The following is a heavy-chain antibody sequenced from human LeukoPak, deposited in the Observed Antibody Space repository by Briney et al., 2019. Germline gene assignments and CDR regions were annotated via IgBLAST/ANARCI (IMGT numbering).Heavy chain of an antibody. CDR2: ISSSSSYI. D-gene: IGHD6-19*01. CDR1: GFTFSSYG. J-gene: IGHJ3*02. CDR3: ARKHSSGWRSDAFDI. V-gene: IGHV3-21*01. Sequence: GGSLRLSCAASGFTFSSYGMSWVRQAPGKGLEWVSSISSSSSYIYYADSVKGRFTISRDNAKNSLYLQMNSLRAEDTAVYYCARKHSSGWRSDAFDIWGQGTMVTVSS.